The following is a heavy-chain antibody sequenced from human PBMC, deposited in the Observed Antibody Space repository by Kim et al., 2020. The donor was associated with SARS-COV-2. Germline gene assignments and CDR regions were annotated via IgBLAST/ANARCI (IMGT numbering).Heavy chain of an antibody. CDR3: ARVHVAAGDIDAFDI. Sequence: GGSLRLSCAASGFTVSSNYMSWVRQAPGKGLEWVSIIYSGGSTYYADSVKGRFTISRDNSKNTLYLQMNSLRAEDTAVYYCARVHVAAGDIDAFDIWRQGTMVTVSS. D-gene: IGHD6-13*01. J-gene: IGHJ3*02. CDR1: GFTVSSNY. V-gene: IGHV3-66*01. CDR2: IYSGGST.